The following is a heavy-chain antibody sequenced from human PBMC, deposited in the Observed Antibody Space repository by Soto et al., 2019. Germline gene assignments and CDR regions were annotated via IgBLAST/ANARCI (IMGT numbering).Heavy chain of an antibody. Sequence: QVQLQESGPGLVKPSQTLSLTCTVSGGSISSGVYYWSWIRQHPGKGLEWIGYIYYSGSTYYNPSLKSRVTRSVDTSKNQFSLKLSSVTAADTAVYYCARERGYNYGNWFDPWGQGTLVTVSS. V-gene: IGHV4-31*03. CDR2: IYYSGST. J-gene: IGHJ5*02. CDR3: ARERGYNYGNWFDP. CDR1: GGSISSGVYY. D-gene: IGHD5-18*01.